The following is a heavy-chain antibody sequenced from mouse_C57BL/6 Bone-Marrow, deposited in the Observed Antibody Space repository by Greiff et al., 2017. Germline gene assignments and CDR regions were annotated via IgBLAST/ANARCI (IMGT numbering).Heavy chain of an antibody. CDR1: GFTFSSYG. Sequence: EVNVVESGGDLVKPGGSLKLSCAASGFTFSSYGMSWVRQTPDKRLEWVATISSGGSYTYYPDSVKGRFTISRDNAKNTLYLQMSSLKSEDTAMYYCARSRLLRFPVLDFDVWGTGTTVTVSS. CDR3: ARSRLLRFPVLDFDV. CDR2: ISSGGSYT. V-gene: IGHV5-6*01. D-gene: IGHD1-1*01. J-gene: IGHJ1*03.